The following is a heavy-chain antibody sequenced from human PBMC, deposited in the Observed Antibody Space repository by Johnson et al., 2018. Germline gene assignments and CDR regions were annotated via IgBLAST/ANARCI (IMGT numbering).Heavy chain of an antibody. CDR1: GFTFSSYG. D-gene: IGHD1-26*01. J-gene: IGHJ1*01. V-gene: IGHV3-30*03. CDR2: ISYDGSNK. Sequence: VQLLESGGGVVQPGRSLRLSCAASGFTFSSYGMHWVRQAPGKGLEWVAVISYDGSNKYYADSVKGRFTISRDNAKNSLYLQMNSLRDEDTAGYYCARAIVGKGYFQHWGQGTLVTVSS. CDR3: ARAIVGKGYFQH.